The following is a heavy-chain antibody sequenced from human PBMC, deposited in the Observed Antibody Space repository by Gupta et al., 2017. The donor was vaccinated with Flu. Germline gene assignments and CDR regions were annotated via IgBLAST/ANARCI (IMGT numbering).Heavy chain of an antibody. Sequence: EVQLLESGGGLVQPGGSLRLSCAASGVTFSSYAMSWVRQAPGKGLEWVSAISGSGGSTYYADSVKGRFTISRDNSKNTLYLQMNSLRAEDTAVYYCAKRGLYSSSSVPFIDPWGQGTLVTVSS. V-gene: IGHV3-23*01. D-gene: IGHD6-6*01. J-gene: IGHJ5*02. CDR3: AKRGLYSSSSVPFIDP. CDR2: ISGSGGST. CDR1: GVTFSSYA.